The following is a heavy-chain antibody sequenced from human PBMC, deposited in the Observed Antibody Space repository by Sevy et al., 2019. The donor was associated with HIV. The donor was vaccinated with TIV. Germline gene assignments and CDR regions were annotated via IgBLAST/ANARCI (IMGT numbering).Heavy chain of an antibody. CDR1: GFTFSDYY. CDR3: ARVRRDGYNRPDAFDI. V-gene: IGHV3-11*01. D-gene: IGHD5-12*01. Sequence: GGSLRLSCAASGFTFSDYYMSWIRQAPGKGLEWVSYISSSGSTIYYADSVKGRFTISRDNAKNSLYLQMNSLRAEDTVVYYCARVRRDGYNRPDAFDIWGQGTMVTVSS. J-gene: IGHJ3*02. CDR2: ISSSGSTI.